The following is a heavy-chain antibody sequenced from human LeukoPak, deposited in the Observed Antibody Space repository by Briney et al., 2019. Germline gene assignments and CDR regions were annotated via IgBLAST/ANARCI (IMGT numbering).Heavy chain of an antibody. Sequence: GGSLTLSCTASGFTLSSYWMSWVRHAPGKGLEWVANIMRDGSDKEYADSAKGRLTISRDNAKNSLYLQMNSLRAEDTAVYYCARGIIVGGRSLFDYWGQGTLVSVSS. CDR1: GFTLSSYW. CDR2: IMRDGSDK. J-gene: IGHJ4*02. V-gene: IGHV3-7*04. D-gene: IGHD3-16*01. CDR3: ARGIIVGGRSLFDY.